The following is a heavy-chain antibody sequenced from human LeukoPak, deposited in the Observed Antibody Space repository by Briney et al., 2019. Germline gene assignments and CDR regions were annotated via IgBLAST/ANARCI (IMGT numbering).Heavy chain of an antibody. V-gene: IGHV3-30*02. CDR2: IRYDGSNK. D-gene: IGHD5-12*01. J-gene: IGHJ3*02. CDR3: ARGFLPTNAFDI. CDR1: GFTFSSYG. Sequence: PGGSLRLSCAASGFTFSSYGMHWVRQAPGKGLEWVAFIRYDGSNKYYADSVKGRFTISRDNAKNTLYLQMNSLRAEDTAVYYCARGFLPTNAFDIWGQGTMVTVSS.